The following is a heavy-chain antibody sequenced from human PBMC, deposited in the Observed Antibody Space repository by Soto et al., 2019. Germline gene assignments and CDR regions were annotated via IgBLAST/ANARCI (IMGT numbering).Heavy chain of an antibody. D-gene: IGHD5-18*01. V-gene: IGHV4-34*01. Sequence: PSETLSLTCAVYGGSFSGYYWSWIRQPPGKGLEWIGEINHSGSTNYNPSLKSRVTISVDTSKNQFSLKLSSVTAADTAVYYCARVVTAMVTDWSQGTLVTVSS. CDR1: GGSFSGYY. J-gene: IGHJ4*02. CDR3: ARVVTAMVTD. CDR2: INHSGST.